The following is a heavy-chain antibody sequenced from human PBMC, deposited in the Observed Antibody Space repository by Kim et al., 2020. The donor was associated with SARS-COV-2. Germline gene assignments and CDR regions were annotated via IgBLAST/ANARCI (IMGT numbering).Heavy chain of an antibody. V-gene: IGHV3-23*01. D-gene: IGHD5-12*01. J-gene: IGHJ4*02. CDR3: ANAKLAYFEY. Sequence: GGSLRLSCATSGFTFSTSAMSWVRQAPGKGLQWVSTISGITTSTYYADSVKGRFTISRDNSKNTLYLQMNSLRAEDTAVYYCANAKLAYFEYWGQGTLVTVSS. CDR2: ISGITTST. CDR1: GFTFSTSA.